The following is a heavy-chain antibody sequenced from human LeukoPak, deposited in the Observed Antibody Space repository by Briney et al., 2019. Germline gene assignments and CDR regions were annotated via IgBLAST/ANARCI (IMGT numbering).Heavy chain of an antibody. CDR3: ARDLDYDFWSGMN. V-gene: IGHV3-21*01. D-gene: IGHD3-3*01. CDR2: ISSSSSYI. J-gene: IGHJ4*02. CDR1: GFTFSSYS. Sequence: GGSLRLSCAASGFTFSSYSMNWVRQAPGKGLEWVSSISSSSSYIYYADSVKGRFTISRDNAKNSLYLQMNSLRAEDTAAYYCARDLDYDFWSGMNWGQGTLVTVSS.